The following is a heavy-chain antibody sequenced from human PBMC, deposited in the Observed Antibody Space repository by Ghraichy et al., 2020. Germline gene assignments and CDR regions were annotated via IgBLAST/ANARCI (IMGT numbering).Heavy chain of an antibody. Sequence: SETLSLTCAVSGGSISSGGYSWSWIRQPPGKGLEWIGYIYHSGSTYYNPSLKSRVTISVDRSKNQFSLKLSSVTAADTAVYYCATRSYTKDAFDIWGQGTMVTVSS. CDR3: ATRSYTKDAFDI. J-gene: IGHJ3*02. D-gene: IGHD2-2*02. CDR2: IYHSGST. CDR1: GGSISSGGYS. V-gene: IGHV4-30-2*01.